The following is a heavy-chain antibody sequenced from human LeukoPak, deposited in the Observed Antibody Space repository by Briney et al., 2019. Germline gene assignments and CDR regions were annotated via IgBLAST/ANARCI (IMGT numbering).Heavy chain of an antibody. D-gene: IGHD4-17*01. Sequence: QAGGSLRLSCAASGFTFSSYSMNWVRQAPAKGLEWVAVISYDGSNKYYADSVKGRFTISRDNSKNTLYLQMNSLRAEDTAVYYCAKARYRMTTVTPSDYWGQGTLVTVSS. CDR1: GFTFSSYS. J-gene: IGHJ4*02. V-gene: IGHV3-30*18. CDR3: AKARYRMTTVTPSDY. CDR2: ISYDGSNK.